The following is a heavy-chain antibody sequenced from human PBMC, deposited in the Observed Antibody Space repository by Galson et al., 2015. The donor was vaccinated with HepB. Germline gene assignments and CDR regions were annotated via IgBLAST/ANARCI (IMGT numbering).Heavy chain of an antibody. CDR2: ISSSSSTI. D-gene: IGHD2-15*01. CDR1: GFTFSSYS. CDR3: ARENPGYCSGGSCYSSAFDI. V-gene: IGHV3-48*04. Sequence: SLRLSCAASGFTFSSYSMNWVRQAPGKGLEWVSYISSSSSTIYYADSVKGRFTISRDNAKNSLYLQMNSLRAEDTAVYYCARENPGYCSGGSCYSSAFDIWGQGTMVTVSS. J-gene: IGHJ3*02.